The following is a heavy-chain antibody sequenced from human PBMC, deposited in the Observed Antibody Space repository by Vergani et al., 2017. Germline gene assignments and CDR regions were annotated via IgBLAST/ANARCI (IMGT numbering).Heavy chain of an antibody. CDR3: ARDYDYIWGSYLSVGVTFDP. CDR2: INAGNGNT. Sequence: QVQLVQSGAEVKKPGASVKVSCKASGYTFTSYAMHWVRQAPGQRLEWMGWINAGNGNTKYSQKFQGRVTMTTDTSTSTAYMELRSLRSDDTAVYYCARDYDYIWGSYLSVGVTFDPWGQGTLVTVSS. D-gene: IGHD3-16*02. CDR1: GYTFTSYA. J-gene: IGHJ5*02. V-gene: IGHV1-3*01.